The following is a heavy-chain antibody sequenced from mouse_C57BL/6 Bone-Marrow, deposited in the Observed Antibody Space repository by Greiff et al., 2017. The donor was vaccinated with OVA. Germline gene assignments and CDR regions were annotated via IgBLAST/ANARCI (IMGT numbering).Heavy chain of an antibody. D-gene: IGHD2-4*01. V-gene: IGHV5-15*01. Sequence: EVHLVESGGGLVQPGGSLKLSCAASGFTFSDYGMAWVRQAPRKGPEWVAFISNLAYSIYYADTVTGRFTISRENAKNTLYLEMSSLRSEDTAMYYCASLLLPAMDYWGQGTSVTVSS. CDR3: ASLLLPAMDY. CDR2: ISNLAYSI. CDR1: GFTFSDYG. J-gene: IGHJ4*01.